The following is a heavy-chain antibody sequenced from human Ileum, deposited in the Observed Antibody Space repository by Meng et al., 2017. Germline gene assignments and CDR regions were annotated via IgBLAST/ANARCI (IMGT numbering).Heavy chain of an antibody. CDR2: RQHDGSAT. D-gene: IGHD6-19*01. Sequence: GGSLRLSCGSSEFILSHSPMHWVRQAPGKGLEWVAGRQHDGSATHYPDSLKGRFNISRDNSKNPVYLQMNSLRPEDAAVYYCAREKGSSGRAGWFDPWGQGTLVTVSS. CDR1: EFILSHSP. V-gene: IGHV3-30*01. CDR3: AREKGSSGRAGWFDP. J-gene: IGHJ5*02.